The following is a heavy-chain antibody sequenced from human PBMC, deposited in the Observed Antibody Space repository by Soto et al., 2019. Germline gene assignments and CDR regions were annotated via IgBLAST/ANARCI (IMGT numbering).Heavy chain of an antibody. V-gene: IGHV4-31*03. CDR3: ARTPDI. J-gene: IGHJ3*02. Sequence: SETLSLTCTVSGASMSSGGYYWTWIRQSPGKGLEWIGYIYYSGSTYYNPSLKSRVAISVDTSRSQFSLTLNSVTAADTAVYYCARTPDIWGQGTMVTVSS. CDR1: GASMSSGGYY. CDR2: IYYSGST.